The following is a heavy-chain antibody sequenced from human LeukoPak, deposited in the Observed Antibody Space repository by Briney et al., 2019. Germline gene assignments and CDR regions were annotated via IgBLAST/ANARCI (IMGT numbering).Heavy chain of an antibody. V-gene: IGHV4-59*01. CDR2: IYYSGTT. J-gene: IGHJ4*02. CDR1: GGSISSYY. D-gene: IGHD6-13*01. CDR3: ARGVYIAAAQYGY. Sequence: SETLSLTCTVSGGSISSYYWSWIRQPPGKGLEWIGYIYYSGTTNYNPSLKSRVTISVDTSKNQFSLKLSSVTAADTAVNYCARGVYIAAAQYGYWGQGTLVTVSS.